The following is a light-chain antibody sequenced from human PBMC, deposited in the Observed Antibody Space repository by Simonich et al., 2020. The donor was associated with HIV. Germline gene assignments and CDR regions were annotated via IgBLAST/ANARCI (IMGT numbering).Light chain of an antibody. CDR1: QSVSNT. CDR2: GAS. CDR3: QQYNKWPLT. J-gene: IGKJ4*01. Sequence: EIVMTQSPVTLSVSRGERATLSCRVSQSVSNTLAWYQQKPGQAPRLLIDGASTRATGVPDRFSGSGSGTEFSLTISSLQSEDAAVYYCQQYNKWPLTFGGGTKVEIK. V-gene: IGKV3-15*01.